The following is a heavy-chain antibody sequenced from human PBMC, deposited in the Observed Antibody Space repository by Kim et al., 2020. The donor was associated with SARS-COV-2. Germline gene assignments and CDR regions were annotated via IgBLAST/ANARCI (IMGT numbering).Heavy chain of an antibody. V-gene: IGHV3-7*01. D-gene: IGHD2-2*03. CDR1: GFIFSPYG. J-gene: IGHJ2*01. CDR2: INEDGRAT. CDR3: ARDIYGFFDL. Sequence: GGSLRLSCVASGFIFSPYGMGWVRQAPGKGLECVATINEDGRATYYVESVKGRFTIARDSAKNSLYLQMSSLRAEDTAVYYCARDIYGFFDLWGRGTLVT.